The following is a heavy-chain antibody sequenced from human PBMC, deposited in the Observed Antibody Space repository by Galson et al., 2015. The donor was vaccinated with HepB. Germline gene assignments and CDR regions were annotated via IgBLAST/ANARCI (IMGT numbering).Heavy chain of an antibody. J-gene: IGHJ4*02. CDR1: GFTFSSYS. CDR2: ISSSSSYI. D-gene: IGHD3-22*01. Sequence: SLRLSCAASGFTFSSYSMNWVRQAPGKGLEWVSSISSSSSYIYYADSVKGRFTISRDNAKNSLYLQMNSLRAEDTAVYYCARDRSSNGHNDYWGQGTLVTVSS. CDR3: ARDRSSNGHNDY. V-gene: IGHV3-21*01.